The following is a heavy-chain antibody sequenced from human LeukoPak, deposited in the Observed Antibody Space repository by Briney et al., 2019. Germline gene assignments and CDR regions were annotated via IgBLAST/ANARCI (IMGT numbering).Heavy chain of an antibody. CDR1: GYTFTSYY. Sequence: ASVTVSCKASGYTFTSYYMHWVRQAPGQGLEWMGIINPSGGSTSYAQKFQGRVTMTRVTSTSTVYMELSSLRSEDTAVYYCAREEAVVVVAAYYYYYGMDVWGQGTTVTVSS. D-gene: IGHD2-15*01. CDR3: AREEAVVVVAAYYYYYGMDV. J-gene: IGHJ6*02. CDR2: INPSGGST. V-gene: IGHV1-46*01.